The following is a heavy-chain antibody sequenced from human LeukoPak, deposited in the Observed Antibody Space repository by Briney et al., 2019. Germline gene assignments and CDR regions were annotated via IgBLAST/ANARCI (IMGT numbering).Heavy chain of an antibody. CDR3: ARHRSGWLQSSFDY. CDR1: GGSISSDY. Sequence: PSETLSLTCTVSGGSISSDYWGWIRQPPGKGLEWIGSIYYSGSSFDNPALKSRVTISVDTSKNQFSLKLSSVTAADTAVYYCARHRSGWLQSSFDYWGQGTLVTVSS. J-gene: IGHJ4*02. CDR2: IYYSGSS. V-gene: IGHV4-39*01. D-gene: IGHD5-24*01.